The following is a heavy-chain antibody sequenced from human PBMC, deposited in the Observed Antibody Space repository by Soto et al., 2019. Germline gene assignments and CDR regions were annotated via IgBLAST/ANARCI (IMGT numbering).Heavy chain of an antibody. J-gene: IGHJ4*02. CDR2: MSYAGTYK. V-gene: IGHV3-30*18. D-gene: IGHD6-6*01. CDR3: GKEMYRRTVLDSSPSCGDY. CDR1: GFTFSDYG. Sequence: QVQLVESGGGVVQPGRSLRLSCAVSGFTFSDYGMHWVRQAPGQGLEWVAVMSYAGTYKYYADSVKGRFTISRDLSGNTLFLQMNSLILECTAVYFCGKEMYRRTVLDSSPSCGDYWGQGTLVNVSS.